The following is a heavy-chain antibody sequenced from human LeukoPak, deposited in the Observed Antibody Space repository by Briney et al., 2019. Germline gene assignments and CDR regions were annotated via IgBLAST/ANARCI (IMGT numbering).Heavy chain of an antibody. V-gene: IGHV3-74*01. Sequence: GGSLRLSCAASGFIFSNYWMLWVRQAPGKGLVWVSRINSDGSSTSYADSVKGRFTISRDNAKNTLYLQMNSLRAEDTAVYYCARVRGGYYSDYWGQGTLVTLS. CDR3: ARVRGGYYSDY. CDR1: GFIFSNYW. J-gene: IGHJ4*02. D-gene: IGHD3-16*01. CDR2: INSDGSST.